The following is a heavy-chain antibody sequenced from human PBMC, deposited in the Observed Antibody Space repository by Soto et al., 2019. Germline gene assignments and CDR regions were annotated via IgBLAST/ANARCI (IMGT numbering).Heavy chain of an antibody. D-gene: IGHD2-2*01. V-gene: IGHV1-69*08. CDR3: ARDSGRSDVVPAAISAMDV. CDR2: XIPMFGIA. Sequence: QVQLVQSGAEVKKPGSSVKVSCKGSGGTFNRYTITWVRXXXXXXXXXXXXXIPMFGIASYAQNFQGRVTITADKSTSTAYMELSSLRSEDTAVYYCARDSGRSDVVPAAISAMDVWGQGTTVTVSS. J-gene: IGHJ6*02. CDR1: GGTFNRYT.